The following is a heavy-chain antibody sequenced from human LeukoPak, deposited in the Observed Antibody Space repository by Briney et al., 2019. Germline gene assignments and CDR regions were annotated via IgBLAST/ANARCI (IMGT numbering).Heavy chain of an antibody. D-gene: IGHD3-10*01. CDR3: AREIYKEFDY. V-gene: IGHV3-33*01. Sequence: PGGSLRLSCAASGFTFSSYGMHWVRQAPGKGLEWVAVIWYDGSNKYCADSVKGRFTISRDNSKNTLYLQMNGLRVEDTAVYYCAREIYKEFDYWGQGTLVTVSS. CDR1: GFTFSSYG. J-gene: IGHJ4*02. CDR2: IWYDGSNK.